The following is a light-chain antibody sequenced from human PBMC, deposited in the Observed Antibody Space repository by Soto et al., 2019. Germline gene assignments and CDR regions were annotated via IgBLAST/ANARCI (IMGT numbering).Light chain of an antibody. V-gene: IGKV4-1*01. J-gene: IGKJ4*01. CDR1: QSVLSSSNNKNY. Sequence: DIVMTQSPASLAVSLGERATINCKSSQSVLSSSNNKNYLAWYQQKPGQPPKLLIYWASTRESGVPVRFSGSGSGTDFTLTISSLQTEDVAVYYCQQYYSSPLTFGGGTKVEIK. CDR3: QQYYSSPLT. CDR2: WAS.